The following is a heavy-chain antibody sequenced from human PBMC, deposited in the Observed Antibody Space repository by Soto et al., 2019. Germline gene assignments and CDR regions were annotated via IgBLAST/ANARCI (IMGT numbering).Heavy chain of an antibody. CDR3: AKRSTVAGRGMDY. CDR1: GFTFTNYG. V-gene: IGHV3-30*18. Sequence: QVHLVESGGGVVQPGTSLRLSCAASGFTFTNYGMHWVRQAPGKGLEWVAAIKYDGSIKYYADSVKGRFTISREDSKNTLYLQMNSLSAEDTAVYYCAKRSTVAGRGMDYWGQGTLVTVSS. CDR2: IKYDGSIK. J-gene: IGHJ4*02. D-gene: IGHD6-19*01.